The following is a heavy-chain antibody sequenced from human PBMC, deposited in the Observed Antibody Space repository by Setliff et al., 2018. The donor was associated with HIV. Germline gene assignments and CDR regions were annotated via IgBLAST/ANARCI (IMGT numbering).Heavy chain of an antibody. J-gene: IGHJ6*02. CDR2: ISAYNGNT. Sequence: ASVKVSCKASGYTFTTYGITWVRQAPGQGLEWMGWISAYNGNTNYAQKLQGRVTMTTDTSTSTAYMELRSLRSGDTAVYYCARVACSGGYYPSNYYYGMDVWGQGTTVTVSS. V-gene: IGHV1-18*01. CDR3: ARVACSGGYYPSNYYYGMDV. CDR1: GYTFTTYG. D-gene: IGHD3-22*01.